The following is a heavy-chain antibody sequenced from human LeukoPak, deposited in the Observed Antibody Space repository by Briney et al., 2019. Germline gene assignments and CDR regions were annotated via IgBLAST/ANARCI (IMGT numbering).Heavy chain of an antibody. V-gene: IGHV1-46*01. CDR1: GYTFTGYY. Sequence: ASVKVSCKASGYTFTGYYMHWVRQAPGQGLEWMGIINPSGGSTSYAQKFQGRVTMTRDTSTSTVYMELSSLRSEDTAVYYCARGSGVWDIVVVVAATVFDYWGQGTLVTVSS. J-gene: IGHJ4*02. CDR3: ARGSGVWDIVVVVAATVFDY. CDR2: INPSGGST. D-gene: IGHD2-15*01.